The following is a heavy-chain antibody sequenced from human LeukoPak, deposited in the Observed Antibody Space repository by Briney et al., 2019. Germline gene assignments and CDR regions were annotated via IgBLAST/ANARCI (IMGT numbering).Heavy chain of an antibody. V-gene: IGHV1-69*13. CDR3: ARDPGAPVRAFDI. Sequence: GASVKVSCKASGYTFTGYYMHWVRQAPGQGLEWMGGIIPIDGTANFAQKLQGRVTITADQATSTAYMELSSVRSEDTAIYYCARDPGAPVRAFDIWGQGTLVTVSS. D-gene: IGHD3-10*01. CDR1: GYTFTGYY. CDR2: IIPIDGTA. J-gene: IGHJ3*02.